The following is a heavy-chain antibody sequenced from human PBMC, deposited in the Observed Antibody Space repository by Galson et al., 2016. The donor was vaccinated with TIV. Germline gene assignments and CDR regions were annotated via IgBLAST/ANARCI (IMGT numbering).Heavy chain of an antibody. CDR2: ITGMFGTV. CDR1: GGTFSSHA. CDR3: AKGTGYALRNNYFDQ. Sequence: SVKVSCKASGGTFSSHAISWVRQAPGQGLEWMGGITGMFGTVNYANKFQGRVTIIADESTSTVYMELSSLRSEDTAVFYCAKGTGYALRNNYFDQWGQGTLVTVSS. D-gene: IGHD5-12*01. V-gene: IGHV1-69*13. J-gene: IGHJ5*02.